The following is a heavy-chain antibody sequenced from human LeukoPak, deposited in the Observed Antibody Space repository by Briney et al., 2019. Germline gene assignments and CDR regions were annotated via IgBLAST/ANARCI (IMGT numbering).Heavy chain of an antibody. CDR2: ISGSGGST. D-gene: IGHD3-3*01. Sequence: GGSLRLSCAASGFTFSSYAMSWVRQAPGKGLEWVSAISGSGGSTYYADSVKGRFTISRDNSKNTLYLQMNSLRAEDTAVYYCATDLTYYDFWSGYWYYFDYWGQGTLVTVSS. J-gene: IGHJ4*02. CDR3: ATDLTYYDFWSGYWYYFDY. CDR1: GFTFSSYA. V-gene: IGHV3-23*01.